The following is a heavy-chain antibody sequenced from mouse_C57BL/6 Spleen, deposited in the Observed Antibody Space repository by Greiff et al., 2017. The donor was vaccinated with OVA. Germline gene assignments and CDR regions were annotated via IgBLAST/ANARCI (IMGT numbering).Heavy chain of an antibody. V-gene: IGHV1-64*01. D-gene: IGHD2-2*01. CDR3: ARKAMVTTTMDY. J-gene: IGHJ4*01. CDR2: IHPNSGST. CDR1: GYTFTSYW. Sequence: VQLQQPGAELVKPGASVKLSCKASGYTFTSYWMPWVKQRPGQGLEWIGMIHPNSGSTNYNEKFKSKATLTVDKSSSTAYMQLSSLTSEDSAVYYCARKAMVTTTMDYWGQGTSVTVSS.